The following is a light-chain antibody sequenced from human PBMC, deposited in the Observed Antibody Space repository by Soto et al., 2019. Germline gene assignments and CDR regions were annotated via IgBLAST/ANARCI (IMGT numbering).Light chain of an antibody. V-gene: IGKV3-11*01. CDR3: QQRSNWPSIT. Sequence: EMVLTQSPATLSGYPGERATLSCRASQSVSSSYLAWYQQKPGQAPRLLIYDASNRATGIPARFSGSGSGTDFTLTINSLEPEDFAVYYCQQRSNWPSITFGQGTRLEIK. J-gene: IGKJ5*01. CDR1: QSVSSSY. CDR2: DAS.